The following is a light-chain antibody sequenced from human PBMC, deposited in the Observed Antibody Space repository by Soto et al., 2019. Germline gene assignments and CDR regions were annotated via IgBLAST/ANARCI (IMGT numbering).Light chain of an antibody. CDR3: CSYAGSYTFWV. CDR1: SSDVGGYNY. V-gene: IGLV2-11*01. CDR2: DVS. Sequence: QSVLTQPRSVSGSPGQSATISCTGTSSDVGGYNYVSWYQQHPGKAPKLMIYDVSKRPSGVPDRFSGSKSGNTASLTISGLQAEDEADYYCCSYAGSYTFWVFGGGTQLTVL. J-gene: IGLJ3*02.